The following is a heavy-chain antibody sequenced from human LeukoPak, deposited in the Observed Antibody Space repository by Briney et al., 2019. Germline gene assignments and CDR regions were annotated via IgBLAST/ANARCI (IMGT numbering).Heavy chain of an antibody. J-gene: IGHJ4*02. CDR3: VSFYETY. CDR2: INIDGSQR. Sequence: GGSLRLSCAASGFSFSTTWMTWVRQTPGKGLELVANINIDGSQRYHADSVEGRFTISRDNVKNTLYLQMSSLRAEDTAVYYCVSFYETYWGRGTLVTVSS. D-gene: IGHD2/OR15-2a*01. CDR1: GFSFSTTW. V-gene: IGHV3-7*01.